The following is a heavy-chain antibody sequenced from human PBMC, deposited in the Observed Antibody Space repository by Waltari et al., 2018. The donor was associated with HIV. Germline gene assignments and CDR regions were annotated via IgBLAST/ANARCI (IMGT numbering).Heavy chain of an antibody. CDR3: ARTPYYYDSSGSPDDAFDI. CDR1: GGSVSGYP. CDR2: INHSGST. Sequence: QVQLQQRGAGLLKPSETLSLPCAVYGGSVSGYPWSWIRQPPGKGLEWTGEINHSGSTNYNPSLKSRVTISVDTSKNQFSLKLSSVTAADTAVYYCARTPYYYDSSGSPDDAFDIWGQGTMVTVSS. V-gene: IGHV4-34*01. D-gene: IGHD3-22*01. J-gene: IGHJ3*02.